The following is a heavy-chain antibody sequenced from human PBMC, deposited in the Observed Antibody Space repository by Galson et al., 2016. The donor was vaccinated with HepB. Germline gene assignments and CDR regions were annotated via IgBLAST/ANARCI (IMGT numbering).Heavy chain of an antibody. CDR1: GFSLRSNGVG. CDR2: IYWDDDK. CDR3: AKYIDWFDP. J-gene: IGHJ5*02. V-gene: IGHV2-5*02. D-gene: IGHD5-18*01. Sequence: PALVKPTQTLTLTCTFSGFSLRSNGVGVGWIRQSPGKALEWLALIYWDDDKRYSPSLKSRLTITKDTTKNQVVLMMTNMGPVDTATYFCAKYIDWFDPWGQGTQVTVSS.